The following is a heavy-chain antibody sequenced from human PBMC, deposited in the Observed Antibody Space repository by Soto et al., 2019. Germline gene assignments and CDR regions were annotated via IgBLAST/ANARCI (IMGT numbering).Heavy chain of an antibody. CDR2: ISYDGSNK. V-gene: IGHV3-30-3*01. CDR1: GFTFSSYA. J-gene: IGHJ1*01. CDR3: ARAASIAARPRPGSYYFQR. D-gene: IGHD6-6*01. Sequence: QVQLVESGGGVVQPGRSLRLSCAASGFTFSSYAMHWVRQAPGKGLEWVAVISYDGSNKYYADSVKGRFTISRDNSKNTLYLQMNSLRAEDTAVYYCARAASIAARPRPGSYYFQRWGQGTLVTVSS.